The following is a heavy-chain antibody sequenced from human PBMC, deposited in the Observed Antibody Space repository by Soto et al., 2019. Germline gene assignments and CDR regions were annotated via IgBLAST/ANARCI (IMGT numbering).Heavy chain of an antibody. Sequence: QVQLQESGPGLVKPSETLSLTCSVSNGSLSGHFWTWIRQPAGKGLECIGRIYPSVTTTYNPSLKSRVTMSIDTAKNHLSLSLKSVTAADTAVYFCAREVGRPGHFDPWGQGTLITVSS. CDR2: IYPSVTT. CDR3: AREVGRPGHFDP. V-gene: IGHV4-4*07. J-gene: IGHJ5*02. D-gene: IGHD6-6*01. CDR1: NGSLSGHF.